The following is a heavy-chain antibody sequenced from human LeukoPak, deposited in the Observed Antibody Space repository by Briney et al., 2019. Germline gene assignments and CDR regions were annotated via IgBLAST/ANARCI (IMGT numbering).Heavy chain of an antibody. J-gene: IGHJ4*02. CDR1: GDSVSSNSAA. V-gene: IGHV6-1*01. Sequence: SQTLSLTCAISGDSVSSNSAAWNWIRQSPSRGLEWPGRTYYRSKWYNDYAVSVKSRITINPDTSKNQFSLQLNSVTPEDTAVYYCARDAEGTTRIAPYFDYWGQGTLVTVSS. CDR3: ARDAEGTTRIAPYFDY. CDR2: TYYRSKWYN. D-gene: IGHD1-1*01.